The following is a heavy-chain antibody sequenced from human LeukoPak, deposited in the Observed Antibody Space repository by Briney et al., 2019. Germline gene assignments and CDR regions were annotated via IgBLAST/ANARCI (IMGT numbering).Heavy chain of an antibody. V-gene: IGHV3-11*04. Sequence: GGSLRLSCAASGFSFSDYYMSWIRQAPGKGLEWVSYISSSSSMIYYADSVKGRFTISRDNAKNSLYLQMKSLRDEDTAIYYCARDYGDLPARVPYFDYWGQGTLVTVSS. D-gene: IGHD4-17*01. CDR1: GFSFSDYY. J-gene: IGHJ4*02. CDR2: ISSSSSMI. CDR3: ARDYGDLPARVPYFDY.